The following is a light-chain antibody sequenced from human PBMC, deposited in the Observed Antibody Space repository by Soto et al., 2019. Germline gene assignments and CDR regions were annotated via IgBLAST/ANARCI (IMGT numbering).Light chain of an antibody. CDR3: QQYYHSPRT. CDR1: QRVSSRY. V-gene: IGKV3-20*01. CDR2: GSS. J-gene: IGKJ1*01. Sequence: EIVLTQSPGTRSLSPGERATISCRASQRVSSRYFAWFQQRPGQVPRLLIFGSSSRAPGIPDRFSGSGSGTDFTLTISRLEPEDFGVYYCQQYYHSPRTFGQGSKVEIK.